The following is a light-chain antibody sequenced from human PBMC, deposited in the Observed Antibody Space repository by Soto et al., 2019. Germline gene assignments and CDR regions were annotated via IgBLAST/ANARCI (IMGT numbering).Light chain of an antibody. CDR3: LQHSNYPLT. CDR2: AAS. V-gene: IGKV1-17*01. Sequence: DIQMTQSPSSLSASVGERVTFTCRASQGITNDYAWYQQKPTKAPKRLIYAASSLESGVPSRFSGSGAGTEFPLRNSSLQPEDFVAYYRLQHSNYPLTFGGGTTVE. J-gene: IGKJ4*01. CDR1: QGITND.